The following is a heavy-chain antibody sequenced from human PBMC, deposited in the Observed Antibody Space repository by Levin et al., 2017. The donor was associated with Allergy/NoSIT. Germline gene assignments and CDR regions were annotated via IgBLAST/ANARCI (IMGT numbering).Heavy chain of an antibody. CDR1: GFSFSTYS. Sequence: AGGSLRLSCAASGFSFSTYSMSWVRQAPGKGLEWVASINEDGRNKDHVDSVKGRFTIFRDNAKNSLSLQMNSLRDEDTAVYYCARAISGYFDYWGLGTLVSVSS. V-gene: IGHV3-7*01. J-gene: IGHJ4*02. CDR2: INEDGRNK. D-gene: IGHD2-15*01. CDR3: ARAISGYFDY.